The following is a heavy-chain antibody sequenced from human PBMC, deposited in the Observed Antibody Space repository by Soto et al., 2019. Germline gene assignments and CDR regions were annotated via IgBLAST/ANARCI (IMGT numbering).Heavy chain of an antibody. V-gene: IGHV4-39*01. D-gene: IGHD6-13*01. CDR3: ARQSSSWYGNGMDV. CDR1: GGSSSSSSHY. J-gene: IGHJ6*02. CDR2: IYYSGST. Sequence: SETMSLTFNLSGGSSSSSSHYRGWIRQPPGKGLEWIGSIYYSGSTYYNPSLKSRVTISVDTSKNQFSLKLSSVTAADTAVYYCARQSSSWYGNGMDVWGQGTTVTVS.